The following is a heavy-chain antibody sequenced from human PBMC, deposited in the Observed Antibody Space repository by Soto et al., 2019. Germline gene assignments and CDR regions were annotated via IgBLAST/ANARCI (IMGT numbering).Heavy chain of an antibody. J-gene: IGHJ4*02. Sequence: PSETLSLTGTLSGGSISGYYWSWSRQPPGQALEWIGYIYDSGSPYYNPSLRSRVIISADTSKNQISLKWTSATAADTAVYYCARGVGSSPPRYWGRGTLVTVSS. CDR2: IYDSGSP. CDR1: GGSISGYY. D-gene: IGHD1-26*01. CDR3: ARGVGSSPPRY. V-gene: IGHV4-59*01.